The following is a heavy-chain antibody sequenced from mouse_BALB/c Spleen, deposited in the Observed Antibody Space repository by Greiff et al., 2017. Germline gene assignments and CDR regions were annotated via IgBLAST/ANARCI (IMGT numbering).Heavy chain of an antibody. CDR3: AKTGFYAMDY. CDR1: GYSITSGYY. Sequence: EVQLQQSGPGLVKPSQSLSLTCSVTGYSITSGYYWNWIRQFPGNKLEWMGYISYDGSNNYNPSLKNRISITRDTSKNQFFLKLNSVTTEDTATYYCAKTGFYAMDYWGQGTSVTVSS. V-gene: IGHV3-6*02. CDR2: ISYDGSN. D-gene: IGHD4-1*01. J-gene: IGHJ4*01.